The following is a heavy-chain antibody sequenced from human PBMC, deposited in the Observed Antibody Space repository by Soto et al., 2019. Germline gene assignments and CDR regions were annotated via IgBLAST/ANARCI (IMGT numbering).Heavy chain of an antibody. CDR2: IYPGDSDT. CDR1: GYSFTSYW. J-gene: IGHJ3*02. CDR3: ARSGVDTAMVDAFDI. D-gene: IGHD5-18*01. V-gene: IGHV5-51*01. Sequence: GESLKISCQGSGYSFTSYWIGWVRQMPGKGLEWMGIIYPGDSDTRYSPSFQGQVTISADKSISTAYLQWSSLKASDTAMYYCARSGVDTAMVDAFDIWGQGTMVTVSS.